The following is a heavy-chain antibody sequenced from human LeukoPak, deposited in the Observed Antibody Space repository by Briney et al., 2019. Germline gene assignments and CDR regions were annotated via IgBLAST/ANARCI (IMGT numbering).Heavy chain of an antibody. J-gene: IGHJ6*02. Sequence: GASVKVSCKASGYTFTSYGISWVRQAPGQGLEWMGWISAYDGNTNYAQKLQGRVTMTTDTSTSTAYMELRSLRSDDTAVYYCARPVWFGELTPMDVWGQGTTVTVSS. D-gene: IGHD3-10*01. CDR1: GYTFTSYG. V-gene: IGHV1-18*01. CDR3: ARPVWFGELTPMDV. CDR2: ISAYDGNT.